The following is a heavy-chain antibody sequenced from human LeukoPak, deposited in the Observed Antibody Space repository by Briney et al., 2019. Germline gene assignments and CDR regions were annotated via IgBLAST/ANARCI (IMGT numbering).Heavy chain of an antibody. CDR1: GYSFTTYW. V-gene: IGHV5-51*01. D-gene: IGHD2-15*01. Sequence: PGESLKISCKASGYSFTTYWIGWVRQMPGKGLEWMGIIYPADSTAYYSPSFQGQVTISADKSISTAYLQWSSLKASDTAMYYCARRSGDIVVVEGGFRWFDPWGQGTLVTVSS. CDR2: IYPADSTA. J-gene: IGHJ5*02. CDR3: ARRSGDIVVVEGGFRWFDP.